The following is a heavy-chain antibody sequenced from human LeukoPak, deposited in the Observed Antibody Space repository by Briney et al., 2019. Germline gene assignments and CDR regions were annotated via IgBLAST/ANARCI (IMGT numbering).Heavy chain of an antibody. Sequence: PGGSLRLSCAASGFTFSSYATSWVRQAPGKGLEWVSAISGSGGSTYYADSVKGRFTISRDNSKNTLYLQMNSLRAEDTAVYYCAKDRGVGYDFWSGYAETYYFDYWGQGTLVTVSS. J-gene: IGHJ4*02. CDR1: GFTFSSYA. D-gene: IGHD3-3*01. CDR3: AKDRGVGYDFWSGYAETYYFDY. V-gene: IGHV3-23*01. CDR2: ISGSGGST.